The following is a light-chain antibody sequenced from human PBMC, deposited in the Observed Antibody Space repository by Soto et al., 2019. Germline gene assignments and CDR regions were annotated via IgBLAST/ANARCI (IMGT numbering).Light chain of an antibody. J-gene: IGKJ2*01. CDR1: QTICNIL. V-gene: IGKV3-20*01. CDR2: GAS. CDR3: HQYSSGRYT. Sequence: EIVLTQSPGTMSLSPGEISTLSCRACQTICNILFFWYQQNPCQAPRLLFYGASSRATGIPDKFSGSGSGAVFTISITILQPEAFAVYYSHQYSSGRYTFVHGTNLEI.